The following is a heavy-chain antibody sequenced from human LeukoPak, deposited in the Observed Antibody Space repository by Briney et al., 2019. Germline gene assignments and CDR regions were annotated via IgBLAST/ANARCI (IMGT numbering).Heavy chain of an antibody. CDR2: ISWDGGST. V-gene: IGHV3-43D*03. Sequence: GGSLRLSCAASGFTLDDYAMHWVRQAPGKGLEWVSLISWDGGSTYYADSMKGRFTVSRDNSKNSLYLQMNRLRAEDTALYYCAKDIRPSHYYGSGSPYFDYWGQGTLVTVSS. D-gene: IGHD3-10*01. J-gene: IGHJ4*02. CDR1: GFTLDDYA. CDR3: AKDIRPSHYYGSGSPYFDY.